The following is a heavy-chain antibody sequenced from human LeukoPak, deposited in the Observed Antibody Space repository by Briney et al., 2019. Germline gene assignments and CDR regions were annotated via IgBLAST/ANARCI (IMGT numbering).Heavy chain of an antibody. CDR1: GYTLTFYY. Sequence: ASVNVTCKASGYTLTFYYMHWVRQAPGQGLEWMGWIDPNSGGTNYEQKFQGRVAMTRDTSISTAYMELSRLRSDDKAVYYCARGGSGSYPQPGLYWGQGTLVTVSS. CDR2: IDPNSGGT. J-gene: IGHJ4*02. V-gene: IGHV1-2*02. CDR3: ARGGSGSYPQPGLY. D-gene: IGHD1-26*01.